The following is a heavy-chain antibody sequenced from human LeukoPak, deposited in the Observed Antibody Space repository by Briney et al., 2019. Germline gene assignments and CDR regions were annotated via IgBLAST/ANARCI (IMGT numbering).Heavy chain of an antibody. J-gene: IGHJ6*03. D-gene: IGHD6-19*01. CDR1: GGSISSSSYY. Sequence: PSETLSLTCTVSGGSISSSSYYWGWIRQPPGKGLEWIGSIYYSGSTYYNPSLKSRVTISVDTSKNQFSLKLSSVTAADTAVYYCARRYSSGWYPRDMDVWGKGTTVTVSS. CDR3: ARRYSSGWYPRDMDV. V-gene: IGHV4-39*07. CDR2: IYYSGST.